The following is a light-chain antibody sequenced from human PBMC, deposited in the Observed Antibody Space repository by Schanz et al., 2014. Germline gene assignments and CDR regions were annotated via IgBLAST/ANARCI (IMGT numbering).Light chain of an antibody. CDR1: QSVSRY. Sequence: EIVLTQSPATLSLSPGERATLSCRASQSVSRYLAWYQQKPGQAPRLLIYDASNRATGFPARFSGSGSGTDFTIPISRLEAEDFSVYYCQQYNNWSPYTFGQGTKLEIK. CDR2: DAS. CDR3: QQYNNWSPYT. J-gene: IGKJ2*01. V-gene: IGKV3-11*01.